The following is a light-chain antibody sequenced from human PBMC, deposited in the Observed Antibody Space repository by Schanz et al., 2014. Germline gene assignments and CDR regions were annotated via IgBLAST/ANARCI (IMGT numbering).Light chain of an antibody. CDR2: SGS. Sequence: DIQMTQSPSSLSAYVGDTITITCRRGLNVTGYLNWYQQKPGKAPTLLISSGSTLQSGVPARFTGSGSGTYFSLTISSLQPEDFATYYCQQSYSIPWTCGQGTKVGIK. V-gene: IGKV1-39*01. CDR1: LNVTGY. J-gene: IGKJ1*01. CDR3: QQSYSIPWT.